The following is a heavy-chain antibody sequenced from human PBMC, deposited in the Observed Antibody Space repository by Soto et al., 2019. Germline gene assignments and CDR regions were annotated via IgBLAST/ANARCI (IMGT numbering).Heavy chain of an antibody. CDR3: PRTSAVGKYYYGMAV. V-gene: IGHV5-51*01. CDR1: GYNFTSYW. Sequence: GXSLSISCKGSGYNFTSYWLGWVRQISVKGLECMGIIYLGDPDPRYSPSFQGQVTISADKSISTAYLQWSSLKASDTAKYYCPRTSAVGKYYYGMAVWGKGTTVTVSS. CDR2: IYLGDPDP. J-gene: IGHJ6*04. D-gene: IGHD6-13*01.